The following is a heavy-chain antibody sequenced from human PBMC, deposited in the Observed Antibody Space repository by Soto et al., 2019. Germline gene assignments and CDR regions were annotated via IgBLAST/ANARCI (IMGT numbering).Heavy chain of an antibody. V-gene: IGHV2-5*02. D-gene: IGHD2-21*02. CDR1: GFSLSTSAVG. J-gene: IGHJ4*02. Sequence: QITLKESGPTLVKPTQTLTLTCTFSGFSLSTSAVGVGWIRQPPGKALEWLALIYWDDEERSSPSLKSRLTSTQDNSKNQVVFTMTNMDPVDTATYYCAHIRGGGNSPLFVYWGRGTLVTVSS. CDR3: AHIRGGGNSPLFVY. CDR2: IYWDDEE.